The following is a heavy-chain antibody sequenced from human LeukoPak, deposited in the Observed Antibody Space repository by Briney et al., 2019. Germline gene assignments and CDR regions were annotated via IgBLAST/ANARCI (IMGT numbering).Heavy chain of an antibody. CDR2: ISGSGGST. V-gene: IGHV3-21*01. J-gene: IGHJ4*02. Sequence: GGSLRLSCAASGFTFSGSAMHWVRQAPGKGLEWVSAISGSGGSTDYADSVKGRFTISRDNAKNSLYLQMNSLRAEDTAVYYCARDPKYYYDSSGGSAYWGQGTLVTVSS. CDR3: ARDPKYYYDSSGGSAY. D-gene: IGHD3-22*01. CDR1: GFTFSGSA.